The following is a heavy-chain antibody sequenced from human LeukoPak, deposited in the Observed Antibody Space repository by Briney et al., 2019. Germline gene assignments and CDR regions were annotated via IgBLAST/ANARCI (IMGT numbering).Heavy chain of an antibody. V-gene: IGHV4-38-2*02. CDR1: GYSISSGYY. CDR2: IYHSGST. CDR3: ARALGTIDPFDI. Sequence: SETLSLTCTVSGYSISSGYYWGWIRPPPGKGLEWIGSIYHSGSTYYNPSLKSRVTISVDTSKNQFSLKLSSVTAADTAVYYCARALGTIDPFDIWGQGTMVTVSS. D-gene: IGHD1-14*01. J-gene: IGHJ3*02.